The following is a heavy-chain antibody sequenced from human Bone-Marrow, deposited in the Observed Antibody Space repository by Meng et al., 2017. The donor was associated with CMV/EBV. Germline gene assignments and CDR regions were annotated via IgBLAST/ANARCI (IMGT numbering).Heavy chain of an antibody. CDR2: ISGSGGST. D-gene: IGHD5-12*01. J-gene: IGHJ4*02. CDR1: GFTFSSYA. V-gene: IGHV3-23*01. Sequence: GGSLRLSCAASGFTFSSYAMSWVRQAPGKGLEWVSAISGSGGSTYYADSVKGRFTISRDNSKNTLYLQMNSLRAEDTAVYYCAKWDLYYGGYTEDDYWDQGTLVTVSS. CDR3: AKWDLYYGGYTEDDY.